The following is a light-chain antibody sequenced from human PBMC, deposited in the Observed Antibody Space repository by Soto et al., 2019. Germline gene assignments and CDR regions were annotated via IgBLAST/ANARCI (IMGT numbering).Light chain of an antibody. J-gene: IGKJ3*01. CDR2: DAS. V-gene: IGKV3-11*01. CDR1: QSVSTY. Sequence: EIVLTQSPATLSLSPGERAILSCRASQSVSTYLAWYQQKPGQAPRLLIFDASNRATGIPARFSGSGSGTDFTLTISSLEPEDFAVYYCQQRAGCPATFCPGTKVDIK. CDR3: QQRAGCPAT.